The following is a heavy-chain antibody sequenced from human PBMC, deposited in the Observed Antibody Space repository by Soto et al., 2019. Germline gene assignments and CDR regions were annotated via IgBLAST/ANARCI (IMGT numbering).Heavy chain of an antibody. J-gene: IGHJ6*03. D-gene: IGHD3-3*02. CDR2: IKSQTAGGTT. V-gene: IGHV3-15*01. Sequence: GGSLRLSCAASGFTFSNTWMNWVRQAPGKGLEWVGRIKSQTAGGTTDFAAPVKGRFTMSRDDSKYTVDLLMNILEGEDTAVYYCVRDHFYHMDVWGKGTTVTVSS. CDR1: GFTFSNTW. CDR3: VRDHFYHMDV.